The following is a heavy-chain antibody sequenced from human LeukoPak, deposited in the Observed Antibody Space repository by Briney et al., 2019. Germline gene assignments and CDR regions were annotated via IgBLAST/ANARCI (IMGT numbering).Heavy chain of an antibody. CDR1: GFNTSTYW. CDR3: ARTASGLFDL. J-gene: IGHJ3*01. D-gene: IGHD3-10*01. CDR2: INQPGSGK. V-gene: IGHV3-7*01. Sequence: GGSLRLSCAASGFNTSTYWMSWVRQTPGKGLEWVANINQPGSGKYHVDSVKGRLTISRDNAKNSLYLQMDSLRPDDTAVYYCARTASGLFDLWGQGTLVVVSS.